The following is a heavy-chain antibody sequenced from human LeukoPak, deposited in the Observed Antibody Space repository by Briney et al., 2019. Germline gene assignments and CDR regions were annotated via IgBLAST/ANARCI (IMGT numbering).Heavy chain of an antibody. J-gene: IGHJ4*02. V-gene: IGHV3-21*01. CDR1: GFTFRDYT. CDR2: INKGGSFI. CDR3: AREVLDIVEPGTNTIDY. Sequence: PGGSLRLSCAASGFTFRDYTMNWVRQAPGKGLEWVSAINKGGSFIKYADSVKGRFIASRDNAKNLLFLQMNSLRVEDTALYFCAREVLDIVEPGTNTIDYWGQGTRVTVSS. D-gene: IGHD2-8*01.